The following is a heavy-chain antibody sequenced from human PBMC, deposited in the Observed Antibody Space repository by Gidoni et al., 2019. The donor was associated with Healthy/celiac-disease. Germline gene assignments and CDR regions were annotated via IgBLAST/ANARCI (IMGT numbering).Heavy chain of an antibody. D-gene: IGHD3-16*02. CDR1: GFPFSGSA. CDR2: IRSKANSYAT. V-gene: IGHV3-73*02. CDR3: TVRGLSPNGY. Sequence: EVQLVESGGGLVQPGGSLKLSCAAPGFPFSGSAMHWVRQASGKGLGWVGRIRSKANSYATAYAASVKGRFTISRDDSKNTAYLQMNSLKTEDTAVYYCTVRGLSPNGYWGQGTLVTVSS. J-gene: IGHJ4*02.